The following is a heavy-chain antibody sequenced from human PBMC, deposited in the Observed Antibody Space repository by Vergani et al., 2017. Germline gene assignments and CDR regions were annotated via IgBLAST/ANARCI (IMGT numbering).Heavy chain of an antibody. J-gene: IGHJ4*02. CDR1: GFSFSSYS. CDR3: ARVLWDCTHIRCSPPSY. V-gene: IGHV3-21*02. D-gene: IGHD2-8*01. CDR2: ISGSSSYV. Sequence: EVQLVESGGGLVKPGGSLRLSCAASGFSFSSYSMNWVRQAPRKGLEWVASISGSSSYVFYRDSVEGRFTITRDNAKKSVYLQMNSLRAEDTAMYFCARVLWDCTHIRCSPPSYWGKGTQVTVSS.